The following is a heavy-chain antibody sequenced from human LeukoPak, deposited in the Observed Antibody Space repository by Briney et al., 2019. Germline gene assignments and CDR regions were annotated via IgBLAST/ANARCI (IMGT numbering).Heavy chain of an antibody. V-gene: IGHV4-59*01. J-gene: IGHJ4*02. Sequence: TSETLSLTCTVSGGSISSYYWSWIRQPPGKGLEWIGYIYYSGSTNYNPSLKSRVTISVDTSKNQFSLKLSSVTAADTAVYYCARAANRDSGLGHWGQGTLVTVSS. CDR3: ARAANRDSGLGH. CDR1: GGSISSYY. D-gene: IGHD5-12*01. CDR2: IYYSGST.